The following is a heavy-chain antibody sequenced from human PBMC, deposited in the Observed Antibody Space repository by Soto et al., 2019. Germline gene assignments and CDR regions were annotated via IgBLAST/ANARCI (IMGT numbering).Heavy chain of an antibody. V-gene: IGHV4-39*01. CDR1: GGSIYRSGYY. CDR3: GKVLVGATGHTETDS. Sequence: SETLSLTCTVSGGSIYRSGYYWGWIRQPPGRGLEWIGNIDYNGVTYSNPSLKSRVTISRDTSKNQFSLKLTSVTAADTALYYCGKVLVGATGHTETDSWGPATLVTVSS. J-gene: IGHJ4*02. CDR2: IDYNGVT. D-gene: IGHD2-15*01.